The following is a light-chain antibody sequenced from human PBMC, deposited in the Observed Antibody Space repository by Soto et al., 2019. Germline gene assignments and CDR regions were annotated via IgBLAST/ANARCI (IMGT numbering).Light chain of an antibody. V-gene: IGKV1-33*01. CDR2: DAS. J-gene: IGKJ5*01. Sequence: DVHMTQSPSSLSASVGDTITITCQATQDISNYLNWYQKKPGEAPKLLIYDASKLETGVPSRFSGSGSGTDFTFTISSMKPEDFATYQCQQYDHLTITFGHGTRLEIK. CDR3: QQYDHLTIT. CDR1: QDISNY.